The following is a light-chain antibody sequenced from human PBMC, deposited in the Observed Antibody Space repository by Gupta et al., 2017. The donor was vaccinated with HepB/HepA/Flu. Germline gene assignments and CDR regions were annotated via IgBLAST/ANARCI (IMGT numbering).Light chain of an antibody. CDR2: LVS. V-gene: IGKV2-28*01. J-gene: IGKJ1*01. CDR3: MAALQAPRT. Sequence: DIVMTQSPLSLPVTPGEPASISCRSSQSRLHSNGYNYLDWYLQKPGQSPQLLIYLVSSRASGVPDRFSGSGSGRDFTLKISRVEAEDVGVYYCMAALQAPRTFGQATKVHIK. CDR1: QSRLHSNGYNY.